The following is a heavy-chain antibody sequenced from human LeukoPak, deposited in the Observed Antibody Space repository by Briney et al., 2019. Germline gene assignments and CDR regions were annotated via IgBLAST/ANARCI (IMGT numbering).Heavy chain of an antibody. Sequence: GGSLRLSCAASGFTFSSYWMPWFRQAPGKGLVWFSRINSDGSSTSYADSVKGRFTISRDNAKNTLYLQMNSLRAEDTALYYCAKARYYDSSGYLDYWGQGTLVTVSS. J-gene: IGHJ4*02. CDR1: GFTFSSYW. D-gene: IGHD3-22*01. CDR2: INSDGSST. V-gene: IGHV3-74*01. CDR3: AKARYYDSSGYLDY.